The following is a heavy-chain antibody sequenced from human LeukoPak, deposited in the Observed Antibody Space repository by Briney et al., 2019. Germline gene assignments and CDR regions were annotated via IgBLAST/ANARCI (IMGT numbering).Heavy chain of an antibody. CDR2: ISYDGSNK. Sequence: GGSLRLSCAASEFTFSSYGMHWVRQAPGKGLEWVAVISYDGSNKYYADSVKGRFTISRDNSKNTLYLQMNSLRAEDTAVYYCAKVFVEITIQLWFHFDYWGQGTLVTVSS. J-gene: IGHJ4*02. CDR1: EFTFSSYG. D-gene: IGHD5-18*01. V-gene: IGHV3-30*18. CDR3: AKVFVEITIQLWFHFDY.